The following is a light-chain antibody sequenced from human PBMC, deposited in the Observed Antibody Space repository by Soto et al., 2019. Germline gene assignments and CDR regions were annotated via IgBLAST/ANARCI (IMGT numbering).Light chain of an antibody. Sequence: EFVLTQSPAILSLSPGEGATLSCRASQSLSTSLAWYQHKPGQAPRLLIDDASYRAPGIPARFSGSGSGTDFTLTISSLEPEDFAVYYCQQRSNWLTFGGGTKVEI. V-gene: IGKV3-11*01. CDR1: QSLSTS. J-gene: IGKJ4*01. CDR3: QQRSNWLT. CDR2: DAS.